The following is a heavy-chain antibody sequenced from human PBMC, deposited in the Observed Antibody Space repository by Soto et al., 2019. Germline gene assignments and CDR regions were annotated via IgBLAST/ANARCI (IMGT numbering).Heavy chain of an antibody. CDR1: GFTFDDYG. Sequence: GGSLRLSCAASGFTFDDYGMSWVRQAPGKGLEWVSGINWNGGSTGYAECVEGRFTISRDNANNSLYLQMNSRRAADMTFYHYARAAIPPDILTGYYPLYYYYYMDVWGKGTTVTVSS. CDR3: ARAAIPPDILTGYYPLYYYYYMDV. CDR2: INWNGGST. D-gene: IGHD3-9*01. J-gene: IGHJ6*03. V-gene: IGHV3-20*01.